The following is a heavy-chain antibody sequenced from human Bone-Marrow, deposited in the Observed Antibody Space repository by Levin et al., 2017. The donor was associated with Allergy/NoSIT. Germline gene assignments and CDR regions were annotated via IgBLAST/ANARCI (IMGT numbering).Heavy chain of an antibody. CDR3: ARNRIIVSGGNDYYYGMDV. V-gene: IGHV4-61*01. CDR1: GGSVSSGTYY. D-gene: IGHD5/OR15-5a*01. J-gene: IGHJ6*02. Sequence: PSETLSLTCSVSGGSVSSGTYYWIWIRRPPGKGLVWIGYINYRGVTKYNPSLKRRVTISVDTSKNEFYLKVTSVTAADTAVYYCARNRIIVSGGNDYYYGMDVWGQGTTVTVSS. CDR2: INYRGVT.